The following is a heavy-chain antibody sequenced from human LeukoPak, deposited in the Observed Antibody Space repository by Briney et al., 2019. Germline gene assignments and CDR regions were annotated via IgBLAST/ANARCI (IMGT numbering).Heavy chain of an antibody. J-gene: IGHJ4*02. V-gene: IGHV3-23*01. D-gene: IGHD1-1*01. CDR3: AKVLDSYFDY. Sequence: SWVRXAXGKGLEWVSAISGSGGSTYYADSVKGRFTISRDNSKNTLYLQMNSLRAEDTAVYYCAKVLDSYFDYWGQGTLVTVSS. CDR2: ISGSGGST.